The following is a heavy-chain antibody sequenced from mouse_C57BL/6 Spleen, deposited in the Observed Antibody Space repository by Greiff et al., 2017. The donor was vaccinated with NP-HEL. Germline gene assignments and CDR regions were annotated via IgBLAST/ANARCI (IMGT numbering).Heavy chain of an antibody. V-gene: IGHV5-9-1*02. CDR3: TRGEDDYAMDY. J-gene: IGHJ4*01. CDR2: ISSGGDYI. Sequence: EVQVVESGEGLVKPGGSLKLSCAASGFTFSSYAMSWVRQTPEKRLEWVAYISSGGDYIYYADTVKGRFTISRDNARNTLYLQMSSLKSEDTAMYYCTRGEDDYAMDYWGQGTSVTVSS. CDR1: GFTFSSYA.